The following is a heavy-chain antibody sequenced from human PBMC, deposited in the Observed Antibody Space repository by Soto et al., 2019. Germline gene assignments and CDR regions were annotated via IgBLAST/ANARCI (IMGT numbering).Heavy chain of an antibody. CDR3: ARGITILVYVMDV. D-gene: IGHD3-3*01. CDR2: IIPIFGTS. CDR1: GGTFSNYT. Sequence: ASVKVSCKASGGTFSNYTFTWVRQAPGQGLEWMGGIIPIFGTSNYAQKFQGRVTITADESTRTAYMELSSLRSEDTAVYYCARGITILVYVMDVWGQGTTVTVSS. V-gene: IGHV1-69*13. J-gene: IGHJ6*02.